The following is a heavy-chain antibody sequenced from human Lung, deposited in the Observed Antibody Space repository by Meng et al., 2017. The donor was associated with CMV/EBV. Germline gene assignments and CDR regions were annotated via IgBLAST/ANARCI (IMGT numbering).Heavy chain of an antibody. Sequence: GESLNTSCAASGFTFSTFAMSWVRQAPGKGLQWVSVIYSGDDSTYYADSVKGRFTISRDNSKNMLYLQMNSLRAEDSAVYFCAKGKWGGYYYYYGMDLWGRGXTVTVSS. CDR3: AKGKWGGYYYYYGMDL. CDR2: IYSGDDST. V-gene: IGHV3-23*03. CDR1: GFTFSTFA. J-gene: IGHJ6*02. D-gene: IGHD1-26*01.